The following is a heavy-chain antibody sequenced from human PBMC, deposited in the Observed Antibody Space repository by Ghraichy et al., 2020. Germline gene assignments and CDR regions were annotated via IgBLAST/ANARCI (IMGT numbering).Heavy chain of an antibody. CDR1: GGSISSYY. V-gene: IGHV4-59*01. Sequence: SETLSLTCTVSGGSISSYYWSWIRQPPGKGLEWIGYIYYSGSTNYNPSLKSRVTISVDTSKNQFSLKLSSVTAADTAVYYCARARRGLELPSPGAFDIWGQGTMVTVSS. CDR3: ARARRGLELPSPGAFDI. CDR2: IYYSGST. J-gene: IGHJ3*02. D-gene: IGHD1-7*01.